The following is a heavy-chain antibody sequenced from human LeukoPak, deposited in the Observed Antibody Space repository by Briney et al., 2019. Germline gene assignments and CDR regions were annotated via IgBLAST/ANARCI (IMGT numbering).Heavy chain of an antibody. D-gene: IGHD1-26*01. CDR2: IYYTGST. CDR3: ARRSGSYPRYFDY. V-gene: IGHV4-39*01. CDR1: VGSISSSSYY. J-gene: IGHJ4*02. Sequence: PSETLSLTCTVSVGSISSSSYYWGWIRQPPGKGLEWIGSIYYTGSTYNNPSLNSRVTISVDTAKTQFSLKLSSVTAADTAVYYCARRSGSYPRYFDYWGQGTLVTVSS.